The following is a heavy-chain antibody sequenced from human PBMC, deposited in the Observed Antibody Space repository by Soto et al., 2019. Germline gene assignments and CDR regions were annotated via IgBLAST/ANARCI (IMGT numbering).Heavy chain of an antibody. V-gene: IGHV3-23*01. Sequence: EVQLLESGGGLVRPGGSLSPSCAAPGFTFSNYAMSWVRQAPGKGLEWVSSISGSGGITYIADSVKGRFTISRDNSKNTLYLQMNSLRAEDTAVYYCAKGYYDFWSGYINWGQGTLVTVSS. CDR1: GFTFSNYA. CDR2: ISGSGGIT. D-gene: IGHD3-3*01. J-gene: IGHJ4*02. CDR3: AKGYYDFWSGYIN.